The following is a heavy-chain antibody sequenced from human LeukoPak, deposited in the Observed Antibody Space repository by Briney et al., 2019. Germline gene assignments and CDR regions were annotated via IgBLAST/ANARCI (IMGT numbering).Heavy chain of an antibody. CDR3: AKTGGTYYGSDY. J-gene: IGHJ4*02. CDR2: ISGSGSTT. V-gene: IGHV3-23*01. D-gene: IGHD1-26*01. CDR1: GFTFSSYV. Sequence: PGGSLRLSCAASGFTFSSYVMSWVRQAPGKGLEWVSSISGSGSTTYYAGTVKGRFTISRDNSKNTLYLQMNSLRGEDTALYYCAKTGGTYYGSDYWGQGTLVTVSS.